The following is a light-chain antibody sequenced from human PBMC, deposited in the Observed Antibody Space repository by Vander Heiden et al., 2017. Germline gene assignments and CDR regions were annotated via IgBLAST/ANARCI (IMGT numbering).Light chain of an antibody. J-gene: IGLJ2*01. Sequence: SYVVTQLPSVSVATGQTARITRAGHNLGRESAHWYQQKPGRAPVLVVYGDSDRPSRSPERFSGSKSGNTATLTISRVEAGDEADYYCQVWDSSRDQILFGGGTKLTVL. CDR2: GDS. CDR1: NLGRES. V-gene: IGLV3-21*02. CDR3: QVWDSSRDQIL.